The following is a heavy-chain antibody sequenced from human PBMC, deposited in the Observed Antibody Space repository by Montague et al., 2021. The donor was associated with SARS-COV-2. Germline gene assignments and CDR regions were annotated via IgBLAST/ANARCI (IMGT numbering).Heavy chain of an antibody. J-gene: IGHJ4*02. CDR3: VRDGGNWYYFDY. V-gene: IGHV4-4*07. D-gene: IGHD3-16*01. CDR1: GVSITSYY. Sequence: SETLSLTCSISGVSITSYYWSWVRQPAGKGLEWIGHIYASGSTNXSPSLKSRVRLSIDNPKNQFFLKLESLTAADTAVYYCVRDGGNWYYFDYWGQGALVTVSS. CDR2: IYASGST.